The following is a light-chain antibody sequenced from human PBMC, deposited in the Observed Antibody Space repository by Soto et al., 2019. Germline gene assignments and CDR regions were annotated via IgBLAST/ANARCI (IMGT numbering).Light chain of an antibody. Sequence: DIQMTQSPSTLSASVGDRVTITCQASQDINNYVNWYQQKPGRAPKLLIYDASNLETGVPSRFSGSGFGTDFTFTISSLQAEDLATYYCQHYNNLPPFFTFGPGTKVDVK. CDR1: QDINNY. J-gene: IGKJ3*01. CDR3: QHYNNLPPFFT. V-gene: IGKV1-33*01. CDR2: DAS.